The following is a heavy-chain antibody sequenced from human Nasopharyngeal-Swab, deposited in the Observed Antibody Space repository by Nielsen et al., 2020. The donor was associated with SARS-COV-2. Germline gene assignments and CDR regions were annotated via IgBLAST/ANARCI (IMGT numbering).Heavy chain of an antibody. CDR1: GFTFSSYD. CDR3: AKDSRSGSGSYSA. D-gene: IGHD1-26*01. CDR2: IRYDGSNK. V-gene: IGHV3-30*02. J-gene: IGHJ5*02. Sequence: GGSLRLSCAASGFTFSSYDMHWVRQAPGKGLEWVAFIRYDGSNKYYADSVKGRFTISRDNSKNTLYLQMNSLRAEDTAVYYCAKDSRSGSGSYSAWGQGTLVTVSS.